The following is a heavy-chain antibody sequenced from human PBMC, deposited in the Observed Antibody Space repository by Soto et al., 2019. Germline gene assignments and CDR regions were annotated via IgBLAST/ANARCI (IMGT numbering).Heavy chain of an antibody. V-gene: IGHV3-23*01. CDR2: ISGSGGST. CDR3: AKLRGSIVLVVAATRFDY. J-gene: IGHJ4*02. Sequence: EVQLLESGGGLVQPGGSLRLSCAGSGFTFSSYAMSWGRQAPGKGLEWVSAISGSGGSTYYADSVKGRFTMSRDNSKNTLYLQMNSLRAEDTAVYYCAKLRGSIVLVVAATRFDYWGQGTLVTVSS. D-gene: IGHD2-15*01. CDR1: GFTFSSYA.